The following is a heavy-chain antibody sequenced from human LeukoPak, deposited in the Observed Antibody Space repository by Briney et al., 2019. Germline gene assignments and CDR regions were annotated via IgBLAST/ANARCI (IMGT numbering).Heavy chain of an antibody. D-gene: IGHD6-13*01. J-gene: IGHJ6*03. CDR3: ARDQKEQLVPLYYYYYMDV. V-gene: IGHV4-39*02. CDR1: GGSISSSSYY. CDR2: VYYSGST. Sequence: KPSETLSLTCTVSGGSISSSSYYWGWIRQPPGKGLEWIGSVYYSGSTYYNPSLKSRVTISVDTSKNQFSLKLSSVTAADTAVYYCARDQKEQLVPLYYYYYMDVWGKGTTVTVSS.